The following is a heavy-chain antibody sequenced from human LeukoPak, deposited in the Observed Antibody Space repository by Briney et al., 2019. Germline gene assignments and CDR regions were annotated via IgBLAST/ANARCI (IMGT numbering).Heavy chain of an antibody. D-gene: IGHD4-17*01. J-gene: IGHJ6*03. CDR3: ARDQGGDYFLSSYYYYYMDV. V-gene: IGHV1-18*01. CDR1: GYTFTSYG. CDR2: ISAYNGNT. Sequence: ASVKVSCKASGYTFTSYGISWVRQAPEQGLEWMGWISAYNGNTNYAQKLQGRVTMTTDTSTSTAYMELRSLRSDDTAVYYCARDQGGDYFLSSYYYYYMDVWGKGTTVTVSS.